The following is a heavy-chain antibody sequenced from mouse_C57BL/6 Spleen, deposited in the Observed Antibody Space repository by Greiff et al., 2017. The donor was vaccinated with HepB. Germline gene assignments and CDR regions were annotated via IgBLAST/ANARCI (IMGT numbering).Heavy chain of an antibody. J-gene: IGHJ3*01. Sequence: EVQLQESGGGLVKPGGSLKLSCAASGFTFSSYAMSWVRQTPEKRLEWVATISDGGSYTYYPDNVKGRFTISRDNAKNNLYLQMSHLKSEDTAMYYCARERIYDYPWFAYWGQGTLVTVSA. D-gene: IGHD2-4*01. CDR2: ISDGGSYT. V-gene: IGHV5-4*01. CDR1: GFTFSSYA. CDR3: ARERIYDYPWFAY.